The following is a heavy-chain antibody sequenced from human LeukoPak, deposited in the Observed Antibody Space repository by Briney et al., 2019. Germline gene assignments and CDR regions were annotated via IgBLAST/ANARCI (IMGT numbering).Heavy chain of an antibody. D-gene: IGHD1-1*01. V-gene: IGHV3-30*09. J-gene: IGHJ4*02. CDR3: AKTTGGWPRFFDH. Sequence: GRSLRLSCAASGFTFSNYAMHWVRQAPGKGLEWVAFVSHEGTSKFYAESVKGRFGISRDNSKSTTYLQMNGLRPDDTAVYYCAKTTGGWPRFFDHWGQGTLVAVSS. CDR1: GFTFSNYA. CDR2: VSHEGTSK.